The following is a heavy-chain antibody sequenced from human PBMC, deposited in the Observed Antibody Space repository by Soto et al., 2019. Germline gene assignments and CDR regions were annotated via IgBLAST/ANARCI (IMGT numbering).Heavy chain of an antibody. Sequence: SEILSLTCAVSGGSISSGGCFWSWIRQPPGKGLEWIGYIYHSGSTYYNPSLKSRVTISVDRSKNQFSLKLSSVTAADTAVYYCARGLGPWGQGTLVTVSS. J-gene: IGHJ5*02. CDR2: IYHSGST. CDR3: ARGLGP. CDR1: GGSISSGGCF. V-gene: IGHV4-30-2*01. D-gene: IGHD3-10*01.